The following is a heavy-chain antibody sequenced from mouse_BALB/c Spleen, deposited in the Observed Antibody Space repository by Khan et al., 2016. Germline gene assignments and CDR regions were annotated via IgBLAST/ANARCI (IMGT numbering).Heavy chain of an antibody. CDR1: GFTFTTYA. Sequence: EVELVESGGGFVQPGGSLELSCVASGFTFTTYAMSWVRQTPDKRLELVATINSYGSSTYYADTVKGRFTISRDNAKNTLYLQMSRLKSEDTAMYYCARVRHTMDYWGRGTSVTVSS. CDR2: INSYGSST. CDR3: ARVRHTMDY. J-gene: IGHJ4*01. V-gene: IGHV5-6-3*01. D-gene: IGHD2-14*01.